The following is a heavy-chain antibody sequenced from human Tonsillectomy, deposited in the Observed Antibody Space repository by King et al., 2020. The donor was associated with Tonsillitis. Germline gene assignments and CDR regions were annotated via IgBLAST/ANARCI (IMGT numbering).Heavy chain of an antibody. J-gene: IGHJ6*03. CDR3: ARMGEQQLENYFYYYMDV. CDR1: GYTFTDYY. V-gene: IGHV1-2*02. CDR2: INPNNGGT. Sequence: GQLVQSGAEVKKPGASVKVSCKASGYTFTDYYMHWLRQAPGQGLEWMGWINPNNGGTNYAQKFQGRVTMTRETSNSTDYMGLRRLRCDDTAVYYCARMGEQQLENYFYYYMDVWGKGTTVTVSS. D-gene: IGHD6-13*01.